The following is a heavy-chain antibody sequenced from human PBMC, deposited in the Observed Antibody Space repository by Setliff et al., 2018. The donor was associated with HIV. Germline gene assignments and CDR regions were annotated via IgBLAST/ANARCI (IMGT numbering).Heavy chain of an antibody. CDR3: ARDPGGVSVVVVAATNYLDY. CDR1: GGTFSSYA. CDR2: IIPILGLA. J-gene: IGHJ4*02. V-gene: IGHV1-69*10. D-gene: IGHD2-15*01. Sequence: GASVKVSCKASGGTFSSYAISWVRQAPGQGLEWMGGIIPILGLANYAQRFQGRVTITADESTSTAYMELSSLRSEDTAVYYCARDPGGVSVVVVAATNYLDYWGQGTLVTVSS.